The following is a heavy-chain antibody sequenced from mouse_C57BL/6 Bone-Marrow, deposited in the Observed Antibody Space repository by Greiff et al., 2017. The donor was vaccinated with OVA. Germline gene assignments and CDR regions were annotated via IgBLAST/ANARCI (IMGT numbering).Heavy chain of an antibody. CDR2: IWSGGST. J-gene: IGHJ2*01. CDR1: GFSLTSYG. D-gene: IGHD1-1*01. V-gene: IGHV2-2*01. Sequence: QVQLQQSGPGLVQPSQSLSITCTVSGFSLTSYGVHWVRQSPGKGLEWLGVIWSGGSTDYNAAFISRLSISKDNSKSQVFFKMNSLQADDTAIYYCARFSYGSSYYYFDYWGQGTTLTVSS. CDR3: ARFSYGSSYYYFDY.